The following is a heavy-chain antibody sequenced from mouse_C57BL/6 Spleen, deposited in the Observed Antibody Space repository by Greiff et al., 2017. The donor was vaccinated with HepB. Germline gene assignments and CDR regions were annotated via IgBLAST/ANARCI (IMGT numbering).Heavy chain of an antibody. CDR3: ARHGYYGSSYEVYYFDY. V-gene: IGHV5-6*01. D-gene: IGHD1-1*01. J-gene: IGHJ2*01. CDR1: GFTFSSYG. Sequence: EVQRVESGGDLVKPGGSLKLSCAASGFTFSSYGMSWVRQTPDKRLEWVATISSGGSYTYYPDSVKGRFTISRDNAKNTLYLQMSSLKSEDTAMYYCARHGYYGSSYEVYYFDYWGQGTTLTVSS. CDR2: ISSGGSYT.